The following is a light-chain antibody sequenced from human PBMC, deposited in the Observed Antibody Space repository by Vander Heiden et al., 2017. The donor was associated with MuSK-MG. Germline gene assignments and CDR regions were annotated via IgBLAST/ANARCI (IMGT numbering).Light chain of an antibody. J-gene: IGKJ4*01. Sequence: DIQMTQSPSSLSASVGDRVTITCQASQDISNYLNWYQQKPGKAPKLLIYDASNLETGVPSRFSGSGSGTDFTFTISSLQPEDIATYYCQHEDNPLLTFGGGTKVEIK. CDR1: QDISNY. CDR3: QHEDNPLLT. CDR2: DAS. V-gene: IGKV1-33*01.